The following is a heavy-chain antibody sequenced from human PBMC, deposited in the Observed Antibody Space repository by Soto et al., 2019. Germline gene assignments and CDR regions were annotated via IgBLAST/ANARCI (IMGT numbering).Heavy chain of an antibody. CDR3: ASSQFNVDTIFHYFDY. J-gene: IGHJ4*02. CDR2: IYTSGST. Sequence: PSETLSLTCTVSGGSISSYYWSWIRQPAGKGLEWIGRIYTSGSTNYNPSLKSRVTMSVDTSKTQFSLKLSSVTAADTAVYYCASSQFNVDTIFHYFDYWGQGTLVTVSS. V-gene: IGHV4-4*07. CDR1: GGSISSYY. D-gene: IGHD3-3*01.